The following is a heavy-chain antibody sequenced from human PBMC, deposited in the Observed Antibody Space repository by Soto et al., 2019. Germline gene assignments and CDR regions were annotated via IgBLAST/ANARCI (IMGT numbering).Heavy chain of an antibody. CDR2: IYYSGST. V-gene: IGHV4-59*08. CDR3: ARHCSDTAMVNLYYYGMDV. CDR1: GGSISSYY. Sequence: SETLSLTCTVSGGSISSYYWSWIRQPPWKGLEWIGYIYYSGSTNYNPSLKSRVTISVDTSKNQFSLKLSSVTAADTAVYYCARHCSDTAMVNLYYYGMDVWGQGTTVTVSS. D-gene: IGHD5-18*01. J-gene: IGHJ6*02.